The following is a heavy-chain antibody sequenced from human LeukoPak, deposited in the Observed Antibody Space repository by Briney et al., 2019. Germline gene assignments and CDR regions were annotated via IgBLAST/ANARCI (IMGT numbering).Heavy chain of an antibody. Sequence: SETLSLTCTVSGGSISISSYYWVWIRQPPGKELEWIGSINCSGNTYYNPSVKNRVTISVDTSKNQFSLRLRSVTAAATAMYYCARGTLYRGWSYYLDFWGQGSQVTVSS. V-gene: IGHV4-39*07. CDR2: INCSGNT. D-gene: IGHD6-19*01. CDR3: ARGTLYRGWSYYLDF. CDR1: GGSISISSYY. J-gene: IGHJ4*02.